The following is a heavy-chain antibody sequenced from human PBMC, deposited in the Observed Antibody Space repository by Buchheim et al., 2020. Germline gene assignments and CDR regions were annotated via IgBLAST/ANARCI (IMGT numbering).Heavy chain of an antibody. V-gene: IGHV3-74*01. Sequence: EVQLVESGGTLVQPGGSLRLSCAASRITFSTYWMHWVRQAPGKGLVWVSRINPDGSSTSYADAVRGRFTISRDNAKNTLYLQMNSLTDEDTAVYYCARDLPNTGSYPHYGGQGTL. CDR1: RITFSTYW. J-gene: IGHJ4*02. CDR2: INPDGSST. D-gene: IGHD1-26*01. CDR3: ARDLPNTGSYPHY.